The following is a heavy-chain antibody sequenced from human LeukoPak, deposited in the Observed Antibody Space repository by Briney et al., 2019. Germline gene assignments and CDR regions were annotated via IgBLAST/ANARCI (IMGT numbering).Heavy chain of an antibody. D-gene: IGHD2-2*01. CDR1: GGSISSSSYY. CDR2: IYYSGST. CDR3: ARVVVVPAATIWGFDY. J-gene: IGHJ4*02. V-gene: IGHV4-39*01. Sequence: SETLSLTCTVSGGSISSSSYYWGWIRQPPGKGLEWIGSIYYSGSTYYNPSLKSRVTISVDTSKNQFSLKLSSVTAADTAVYYCARVVVVPAATIWGFDYWGQGTPVTVSS.